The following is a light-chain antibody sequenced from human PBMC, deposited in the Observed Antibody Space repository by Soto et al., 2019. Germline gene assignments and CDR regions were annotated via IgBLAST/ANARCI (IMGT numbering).Light chain of an antibody. CDR1: QDIDNY. V-gene: IGKV1-27*01. J-gene: IGKJ3*01. CDR2: SAS. CDR3: LKYDNGIHT. Sequence: DIQMTQSPSSLSASVGDRVTITCRASQDIDNYLAWYQQKPGRAPKLLIYSASTLQSGVPSRFSGSGSGTDFTLTISRLQPEDVATYYCLKYDNGIHTFGPGTTVDIK.